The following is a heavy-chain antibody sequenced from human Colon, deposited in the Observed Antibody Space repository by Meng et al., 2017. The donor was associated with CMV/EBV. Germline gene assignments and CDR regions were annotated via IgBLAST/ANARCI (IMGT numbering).Heavy chain of an antibody. D-gene: IGHD6-13*01. J-gene: IGHJ4*02. CDR1: GFTFSSYS. CDR3: ARGWPPDY. Sequence: GGSLRLSCSTSGFTFSSYSLNWVRQAPGKGLEWVSSITHTSDTYYADSLKGRFTLSRDNAQNSVYLQMGSLTAEDTAIYYCARGWPPDYWGQGTLVTVSS. CDR2: ITHTSDT. V-gene: IGHV3-21*06.